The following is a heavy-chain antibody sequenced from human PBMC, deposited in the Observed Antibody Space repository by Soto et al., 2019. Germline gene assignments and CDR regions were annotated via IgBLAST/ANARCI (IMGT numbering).Heavy chain of an antibody. V-gene: IGHV4-31*03. J-gene: IGHJ5*02. CDR1: GGSISSGGYY. CDR3: AGTTAVFPGWFDP. Sequence: QVQLQESGPGLVKPSQTLSLTCTVSGGSISSGGYYWSWIRQHPGKGLEWIGYIYYSGSTYYKPSLKSRVTISVDTSKNQFSLKLSSVTAADTAVYYCAGTTAVFPGWFDPWGQGTLVTVCS. D-gene: IGHD4-17*01. CDR2: IYYSGST.